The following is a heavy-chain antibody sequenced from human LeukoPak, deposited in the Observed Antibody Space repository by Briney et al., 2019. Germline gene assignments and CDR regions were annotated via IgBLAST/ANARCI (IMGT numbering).Heavy chain of an antibody. Sequence: GGSLRLSCAASGFTFSSYWMHWVRQAPGKGLVWVSRINSDGSGTSYADSVRGRFTISRDNAKNSVYLHMNSLRAEDTALYYCARLSAYYYGSFFYYYMDVWGKGTTVTVSS. CDR2: INSDGSGT. CDR3: ARLSAYYYGSFFYYYMDV. J-gene: IGHJ6*03. CDR1: GFTFSSYW. D-gene: IGHD3-10*01. V-gene: IGHV3-74*01.